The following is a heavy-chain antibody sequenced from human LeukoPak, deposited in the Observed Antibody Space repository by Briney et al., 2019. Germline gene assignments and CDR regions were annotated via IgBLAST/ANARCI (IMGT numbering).Heavy chain of an antibody. Sequence: SETLSLTCTVSGGSISSYYWSWIRQPPGKGLEWIGYIYYSGSTYYNPSLKSRVTISMDTTKNQFSLKLTSVTAADTAVYYCAGKYYYDSSGYFYVDWWGQGTLVTVSS. CDR3: AGKYYYDSSGYFYVDW. J-gene: IGHJ4*02. CDR1: GGSISSYY. CDR2: IYYSGST. V-gene: IGHV4-59*08. D-gene: IGHD3-22*01.